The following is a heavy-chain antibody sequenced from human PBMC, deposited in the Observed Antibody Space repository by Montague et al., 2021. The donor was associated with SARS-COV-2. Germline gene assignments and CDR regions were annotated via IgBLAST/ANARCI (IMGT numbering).Heavy chain of an antibody. V-gene: IGHV3-21*01. CDR2: SDIVCRLL. CDR1: GFTIGDGV. J-gene: IGHJ4*02. D-gene: IGHD6-19*01. CDR3: AREKGIAVAGTDY. Sequence: SLRLSCAASGFTIGDGVVELRRRSEEHTSELQSPSDIVCRLLLDAKSVKGRFTISRDNAKNSLYLQMNSLRAEDTAVYYCAREKGIAVAGTDYWGQGTLLTV.